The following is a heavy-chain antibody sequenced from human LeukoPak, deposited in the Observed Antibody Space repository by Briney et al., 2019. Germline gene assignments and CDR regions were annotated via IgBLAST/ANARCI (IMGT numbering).Heavy chain of an antibody. CDR3: SKADSSGWYPYFDY. CDR2: ISGSGGST. J-gene: IGHJ4*02. D-gene: IGHD6-19*01. Sequence: GGSLRLSCAASGFTFSSYAMSWVRQAPGKGLEWVSAISGSGGSTYYADSVKGRFTISRDNSKNTLYLQMNSLRAEDTAVYYCSKADSSGWYPYFDYWPRGTRVSVSS. V-gene: IGHV3-23*01. CDR1: GFTFSSYA.